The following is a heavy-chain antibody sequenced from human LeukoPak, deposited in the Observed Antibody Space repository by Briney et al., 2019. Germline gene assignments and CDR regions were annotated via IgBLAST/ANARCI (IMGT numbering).Heavy chain of an antibody. J-gene: IGHJ6*02. CDR3: ARNNGMDV. CDR1: GFALSSHW. CDR2: VNRDGSET. Sequence: PGGSLRFSCAASGFALSSHWMTWVRQVPGRGPEWVANVNRDGSETYYLDSVKGRFTISKDNAKNSLYLQMNSLRAEDTALYHCARNNGMDVWGQGTTVTVSS. V-gene: IGHV3-7*03.